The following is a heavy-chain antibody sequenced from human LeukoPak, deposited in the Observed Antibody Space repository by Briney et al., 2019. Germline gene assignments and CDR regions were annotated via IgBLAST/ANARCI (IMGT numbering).Heavy chain of an antibody. CDR1: GGSISSSTDY. V-gene: IGHV4-39*07. Sequence: SETLSLTCTVSGGSISSSTDYWGWIRQPPGKGLEWIGGIYLSGSTHYNPSLKSRVTISVDTSKNQFSLKLSSVTAADTAVYYCARVYYSSSYDYWYFDLWGRGTLVTVSS. D-gene: IGHD6-13*01. J-gene: IGHJ2*01. CDR3: ARVYYSSSYDYWYFDL. CDR2: IYLSGST.